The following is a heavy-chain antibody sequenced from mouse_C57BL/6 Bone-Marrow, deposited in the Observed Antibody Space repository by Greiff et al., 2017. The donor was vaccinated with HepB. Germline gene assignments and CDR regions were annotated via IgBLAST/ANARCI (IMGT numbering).Heavy chain of an antibody. D-gene: IGHD1-1*01. Sequence: EVQRVESGGGLVKPGGSLKLSCAASGFPFSDYGMHWVRQAPEKWLEWVAYISSCSSTIYYADTVKGRFTISRDNAKNTLFLQMTSLRSEDTAMYYCARRGLLLRSFDYWGQGTTLTVSS. CDR2: ISSCSSTI. J-gene: IGHJ2*01. CDR1: GFPFSDYG. V-gene: IGHV5-17*01. CDR3: ARRGLLLRSFDY.